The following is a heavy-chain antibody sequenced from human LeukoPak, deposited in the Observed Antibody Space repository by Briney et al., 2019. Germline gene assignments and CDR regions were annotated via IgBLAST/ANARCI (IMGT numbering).Heavy chain of an antibody. Sequence: PSETLSLTCAVSGGSFSGYYWTWIRQSPGKGLVWIGEINHSGSTKHNPSLRSRVTISVDTSKKQFSLKLRSVTAADTAVYYCARALGSSSDYWGQGTLVTVSS. CDR3: ARALGSSSDY. CDR2: INHSGST. J-gene: IGHJ4*02. CDR1: GGSFSGYY. V-gene: IGHV4-34*01. D-gene: IGHD1-26*01.